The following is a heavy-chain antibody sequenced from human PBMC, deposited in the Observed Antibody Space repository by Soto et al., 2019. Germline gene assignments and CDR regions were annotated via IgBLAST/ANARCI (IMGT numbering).Heavy chain of an antibody. J-gene: IGHJ6*02. D-gene: IGHD1-26*01. CDR3: ASESREFSSSGALDV. CDR1: GGSVNSDSYY. Sequence: QVQLQESGPGLVKPSEALSLTCTVSGGSVNSDSYYWTWIRQPPGKRLEWIGSLYYSGSTNYNPSLKSRVTISVDTSKNQFSLKLSSVTAADTAVYFCASESREFSSSGALDVWGQGTTVTVSS. V-gene: IGHV4-61*01. CDR2: LYYSGST.